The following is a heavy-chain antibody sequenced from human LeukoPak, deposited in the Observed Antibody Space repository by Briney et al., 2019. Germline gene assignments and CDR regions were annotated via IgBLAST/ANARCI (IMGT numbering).Heavy chain of an antibody. D-gene: IGHD2-2*01. CDR2: ISSSSSSM. Sequence: GESLKISCAASGFTFSSYSMNWVRQAPGKGLEWVSYISSSSSSMYYADSVKGRFTISRDTAKNSLYLQMNSLRDEDTAVYYCVRGYCGSTSCAFDYWGQGTLVTVSS. CDR1: GFTFSSYS. CDR3: VRGYCGSTSCAFDY. J-gene: IGHJ4*02. V-gene: IGHV3-48*02.